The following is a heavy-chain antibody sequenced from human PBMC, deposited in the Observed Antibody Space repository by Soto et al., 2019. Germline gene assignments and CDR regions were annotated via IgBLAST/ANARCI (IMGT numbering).Heavy chain of an antibody. CDR2: ISGGGGST. V-gene: IGHV3-23*04. CDR3: AKVTSGY. D-gene: IGHD2-15*01. CDR1: GFSFSSYG. Sequence: VQLVESGGGVVQPGRSLRLSCAASGFSFSSYGMHWVRQAPGKGLEWVSVISGGGGSTNYADSVKGRFSISRDNSKNTLYLQMNSLRAEDTAVYYCAKVTSGYWGQGTLVTVSS. J-gene: IGHJ4*02.